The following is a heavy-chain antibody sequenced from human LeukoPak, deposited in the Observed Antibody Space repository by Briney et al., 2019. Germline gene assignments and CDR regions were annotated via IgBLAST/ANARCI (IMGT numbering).Heavy chain of an antibody. Sequence: PGRSLRLSCAASGFTFSNYAMHWVRQAPGKGLEWVAVISYDTSIKYYADSVEGRFTISRDNSKNTLHVQMNSLRAEDTAVYYCATDVRSGSSPYWGQGTLVTVSS. CDR2: ISYDTSIK. CDR1: GFTFSNYA. V-gene: IGHV3-30-3*01. J-gene: IGHJ4*02. D-gene: IGHD3-10*01. CDR3: ATDVRSGSSPY.